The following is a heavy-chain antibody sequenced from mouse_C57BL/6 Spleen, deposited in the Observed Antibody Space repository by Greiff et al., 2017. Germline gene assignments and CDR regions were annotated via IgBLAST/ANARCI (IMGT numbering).Heavy chain of an antibody. CDR1: GFTFSDYY. Sequence: EVKVVESGGGLVQPGGSLKLSCAASGFTFSDYYMYWVRQTPEKRLEWVAYISNGGGSTYYPDTVKGRITIARDNANNTLYLQMSRLKSEDTAMYYCARTNDYTRTKTMDYWGQGTSVTVSS. J-gene: IGHJ4*01. V-gene: IGHV5-12*01. CDR3: ARTNDYTRTKTMDY. D-gene: IGHD2-4*01. CDR2: ISNGGGST.